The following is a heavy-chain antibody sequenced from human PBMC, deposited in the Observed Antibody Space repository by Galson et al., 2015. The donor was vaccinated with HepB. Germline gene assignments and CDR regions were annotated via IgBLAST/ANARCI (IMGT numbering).Heavy chain of an antibody. V-gene: IGHV6-1*01. CDR1: GDSVSSNSVA. J-gene: IGHJ4*02. Sequence: CAISGDSVSSNSVAWNWIRQSPSRGLEWLGRTYYRSKWYSDYAESVKSRITINPDMSKNHFSLHLNSVTPEDAAVYYCARVRFMAELYYFDYWGQGTLVTVSS. CDR2: TYYRSKWYS. D-gene: IGHD1-1*01. CDR3: ARVRFMAELYYFDY.